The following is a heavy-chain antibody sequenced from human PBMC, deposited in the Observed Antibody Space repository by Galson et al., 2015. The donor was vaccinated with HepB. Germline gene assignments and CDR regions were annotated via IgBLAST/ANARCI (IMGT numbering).Heavy chain of an antibody. CDR2: INTSDGST. V-gene: IGHV1-46*04. CDR3: ARAGVIRSWTRWVQNYVMDD. D-gene: IGHD1-26*01. Sequence: SVRVSCTASGFTLTTYCMYWVRQAPGQGLEWVGIINTSDGSTSYAQRLQGRFTITSDTSTSTVYMEMSSLRTDDTAVYYCARAGVIRSWTRWVQNYVMDDWGQGTTVTVS. J-gene: IGHJ6*02. CDR1: GFTLTTYC.